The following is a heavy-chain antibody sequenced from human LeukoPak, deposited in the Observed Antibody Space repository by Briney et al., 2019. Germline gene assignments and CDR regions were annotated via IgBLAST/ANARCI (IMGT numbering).Heavy chain of an antibody. Sequence: PSQTLSLTCTVSGGSISSGGYYWSWIRQHPGKGLEWIGYIYYSGSTYYNPSLKSRVTISVDTSKNQFSLKLSSVTAADTAVYYCARSGYSGYVSSPDWFDPWGQGTLVTVSS. CDR1: GGSISSGGYY. CDR3: ARSGYSGYVSSPDWFDP. J-gene: IGHJ5*02. D-gene: IGHD5-12*01. CDR2: IYYSGST. V-gene: IGHV4-31*03.